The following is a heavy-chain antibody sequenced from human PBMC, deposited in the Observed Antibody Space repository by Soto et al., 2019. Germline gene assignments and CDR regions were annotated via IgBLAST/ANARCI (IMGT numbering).Heavy chain of an antibody. V-gene: IGHV3-21*01. Sequence: GGSLRLSCAASGFTFSSYSMNWVRQAPGKGLEWVSSISSSSSYIYYADSVKGRCTISSDNAKTSLYLQRNSLRAEDTAVYYCPTSDAEMATIFLQDYYYYGMDVWGQGTTVTVSS. CDR1: GFTFSSYS. D-gene: IGHD5-12*01. CDR2: ISSSSSYI. CDR3: PTSDAEMATIFLQDYYYYGMDV. J-gene: IGHJ6*02.